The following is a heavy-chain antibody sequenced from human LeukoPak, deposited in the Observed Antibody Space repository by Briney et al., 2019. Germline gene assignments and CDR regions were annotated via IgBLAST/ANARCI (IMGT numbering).Heavy chain of an antibody. V-gene: IGHV3-23*01. CDR3: AKSSLVITTTGWFDP. D-gene: IGHD3-22*01. CDR1: GFTFSSYA. CDR2: ISGSGGST. Sequence: PGGSLRLSCVASGFTFSSYAMSWVRQAPGKGLEWVSAISGSGGSTYYADSVKGRFTISRDNSKNTLYLQMNSLRAEDTAVYYCAKSSLVITTTGWFDPWGQGTLVTVSS. J-gene: IGHJ5*02.